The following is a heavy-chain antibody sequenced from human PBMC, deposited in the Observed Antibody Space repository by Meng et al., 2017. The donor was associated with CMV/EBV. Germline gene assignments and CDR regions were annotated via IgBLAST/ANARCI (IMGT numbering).Heavy chain of an antibody. CDR3: ARDYRGSHYP. J-gene: IGHJ5*02. D-gene: IGHD1-26*01. CDR2: ISSSGSTI. Sequence: GESLKISCAASGSTFSDYYMSWIRQAPGKGLEWVSYISSSGSTIYYADSVKGRFTISRDNAKNSLYLQMNSLRAEDTAVYYCARDYRGSHYPWGQGTLVTVSS. V-gene: IGHV3-11*01. CDR1: GSTFSDYY.